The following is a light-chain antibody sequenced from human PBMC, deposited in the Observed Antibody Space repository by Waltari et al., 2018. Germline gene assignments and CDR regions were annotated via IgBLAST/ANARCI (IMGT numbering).Light chain of an antibody. CDR1: ERVSRA. CDR3: QHYLRLPVT. Sequence: EIVLTQSPGTLSLSVGERATVSCRARERVSRALAWYQQKPGQAPRLLIYGASTRATGVPDRFRGSGSGTDCSLTISRLEPDEFAVYYCQHYLRLPVTFGQGTTVEI. CDR2: GAS. V-gene: IGKV3-20*01. J-gene: IGKJ1*01.